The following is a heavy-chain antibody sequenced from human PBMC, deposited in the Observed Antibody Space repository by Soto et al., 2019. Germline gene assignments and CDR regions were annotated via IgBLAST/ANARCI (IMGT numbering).Heavy chain of an antibody. CDR2: ISGGGGRT. D-gene: IGHD6-19*01. Sequence: PGGSLRLSCAASGFTFSSYAMSWVRQAPGKGLEWVSTISGGGGRTYYEDSVKGRFSISRDNSKNTLYLQMNSLRAEDTALYYCAKRGSGAVAFDYWGQGTLVTVSS. V-gene: IGHV3-23*01. CDR1: GFTFSSYA. J-gene: IGHJ4*02. CDR3: AKRGSGAVAFDY.